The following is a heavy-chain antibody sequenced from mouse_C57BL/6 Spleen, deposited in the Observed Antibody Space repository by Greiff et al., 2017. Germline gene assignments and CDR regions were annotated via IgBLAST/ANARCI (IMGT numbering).Heavy chain of an antibody. CDR2: IHPNSGST. J-gene: IGHJ2*01. V-gene: IGHV1-64*01. D-gene: IGHD3-3*01. CDR1: GYTFTSYW. Sequence: VQLQQPGAELVKPGASVKLSCKASGYTFTSYWMHWVKQRPGQGLEWIGMIHPNSGSTNYNEKFKSKATLTVDKSSSTAYMQLSSLTSEDSAVYYCAREGTAYFDYWGQSTTRTVSS. CDR3: AREGTAYFDY.